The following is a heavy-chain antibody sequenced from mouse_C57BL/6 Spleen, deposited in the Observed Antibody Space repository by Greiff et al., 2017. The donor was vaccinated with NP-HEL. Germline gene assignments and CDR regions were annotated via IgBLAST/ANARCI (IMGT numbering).Heavy chain of an antibody. CDR2: IYPGNSDT. J-gene: IGHJ2*01. CDR3: TRGDYYGSSYPFDC. Sequence: EVKLVESGTVLARPGASVKMSCKTSGYTFTSYWMHWVKQRPGQGLEWIGAIYPGNSDTSYNQKFKGKAKLTAVTSASTAYMELSSLTNEDSAVYSYTRGDYYGSSYPFDCWAQSTTLTVSS. D-gene: IGHD1-1*01. CDR1: GYTFTSYW. V-gene: IGHV1-5*01.